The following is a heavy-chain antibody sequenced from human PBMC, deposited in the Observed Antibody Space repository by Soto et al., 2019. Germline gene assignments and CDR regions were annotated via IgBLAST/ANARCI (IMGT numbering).Heavy chain of an antibody. D-gene: IGHD2-15*01. CDR3: EKDTISSGGESAFDI. J-gene: IGHJ3*02. CDR2: ISGSGGST. Sequence: GGSLRLSCAASGFTFSSYAMSWVRQAPGKGLEWVSAISGSGGSTYYADSVKGRFTISRDNSKNTLNLQMNSLRAEDTAVYYCEKDTISSGGESAFDIWGKGRRVTVSS. CDR1: GFTFSSYA. V-gene: IGHV3-23*01.